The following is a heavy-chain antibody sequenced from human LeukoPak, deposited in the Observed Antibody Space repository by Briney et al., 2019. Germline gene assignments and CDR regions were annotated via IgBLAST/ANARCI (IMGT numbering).Heavy chain of an antibody. J-gene: IGHJ4*02. V-gene: IGHV3-21*05. D-gene: IGHD2-2*01. CDR2: INDVSSDI. Sequence: GGSLRLSCAASGFTFSLYAMNWVRQARGKGREGVSYINDVSSDIHYADSVKGRFNISRDNAKNTLYLQMNSLRAEDTAVYYCARDTYQPGLIDCWGQGTLVTVSS. CDR1: GFTFSLYA. CDR3: ARDTYQPGLIDC.